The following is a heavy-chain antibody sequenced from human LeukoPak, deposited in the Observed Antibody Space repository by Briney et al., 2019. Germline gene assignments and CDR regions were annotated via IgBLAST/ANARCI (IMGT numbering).Heavy chain of an antibody. CDR2: INPNSGGT. D-gene: IGHD6-13*01. Sequence: ASVTVSFTASGYTFTVYYMHWVRQAPGQGGEWMGWINPNSGGTNYAQKFQGRVTITRDTSISTAYMELSRLRSDDTAVYYCAREDSSSWYFDYWGQGTLVTVSS. J-gene: IGHJ4*02. V-gene: IGHV1-2*02. CDR3: AREDSSSWYFDY. CDR1: GYTFTVYY.